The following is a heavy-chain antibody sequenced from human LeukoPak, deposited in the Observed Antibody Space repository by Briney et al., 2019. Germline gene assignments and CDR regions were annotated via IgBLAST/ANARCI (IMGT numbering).Heavy chain of an antibody. CDR1: GFTFSSYS. V-gene: IGHV4-59*01. Sequence: GSLRLSCAASGFTFSSYSMNWIRQPPGKGLEWIGYIYYSGSSNYNPSLKSRVTISVDTSKNQFSLKLSSVTAADTAVYYCASRKLVGGWYFDLWGRGTLVTVSS. CDR3: ASRKLVGGWYFDL. J-gene: IGHJ2*01. CDR2: IYYSGSS. D-gene: IGHD2-8*02.